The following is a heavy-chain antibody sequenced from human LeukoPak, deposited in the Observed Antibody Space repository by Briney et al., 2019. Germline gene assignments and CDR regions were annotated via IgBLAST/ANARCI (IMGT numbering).Heavy chain of an antibody. V-gene: IGHV3-64*01. CDR2: ISSNGGST. Sequence: GGSLRLSCAASGFTFSNAWMSWVRQAPGKGLEYVSAISSNGGSTYYANSVKGRFTISRDNSKNTLYLQMGSLRAEDMAVYYCAREVRVRYFDWLWDWGQGTLVTVSS. D-gene: IGHD3-9*01. CDR3: AREVRVRYFDWLWD. CDR1: GFTFSNAW. J-gene: IGHJ4*02.